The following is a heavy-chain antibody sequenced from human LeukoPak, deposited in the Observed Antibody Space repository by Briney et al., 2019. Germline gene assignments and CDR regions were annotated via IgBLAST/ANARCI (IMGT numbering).Heavy chain of an antibody. Sequence: PGGSLRLSCAASGFTFSSHSMSWVRQAPGKGLEWVGRIKSKTDGGTTDYAAPVTGRFTISRDDSKNTLYLQMDSLKTEDTAVYYCLTDPYHDSRNYRLDYWGQGTLVTVSS. V-gene: IGHV3-15*01. CDR3: LTDPYHDSRNYRLDY. CDR1: GFTFSSHS. D-gene: IGHD3-3*01. CDR2: IKSKTDGGTT. J-gene: IGHJ4*02.